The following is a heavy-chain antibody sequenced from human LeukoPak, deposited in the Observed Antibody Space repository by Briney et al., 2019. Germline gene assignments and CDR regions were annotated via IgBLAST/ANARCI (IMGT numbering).Heavy chain of an antibody. CDR1: GGSFSGYY. V-gene: IGHV4-34*01. Sequence: PSETLSLTCAVYGGSFSGYYCSWIRQPPVKGLEWIGEINHSGSTNYNPSLKSRVTISVDTSKNQFSLKLSSVTAADTAVYYCASLYPRGYWGQGTLVTVSS. CDR3: ASLYPRGY. CDR2: INHSGST. J-gene: IGHJ4*02. D-gene: IGHD3-10*01.